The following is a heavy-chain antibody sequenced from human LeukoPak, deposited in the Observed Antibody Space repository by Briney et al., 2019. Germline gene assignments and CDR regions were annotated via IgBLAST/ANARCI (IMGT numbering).Heavy chain of an antibody. Sequence: SETLSLTCVVSGGXVTSTNCWTWVRQPPGKGLEWIGEVHLDGRTNYNPSLKSRLTMSVDLSENHVSLKLTSVTAADTAVYYCAREGGFYRPLDHSGQGTLVTVSS. CDR2: VHLDGRT. CDR3: AREGGFYRPLDH. J-gene: IGHJ4*02. CDR1: GGXVTSTNC. V-gene: IGHV4-4*02. D-gene: IGHD3-3*01.